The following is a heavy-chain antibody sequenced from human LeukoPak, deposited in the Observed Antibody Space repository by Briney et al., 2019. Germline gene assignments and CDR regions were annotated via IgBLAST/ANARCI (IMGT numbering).Heavy chain of an antibody. Sequence: ASVKVSCKVSGYSLTELSMHWVRQAPGKGLEWMGGFDPEDGETIYTQKFQGRVTMTRDTSISTAYMELSRLRSDDTAVYYCAKDLNYGELVDSWGKGTLVTVSS. J-gene: IGHJ4*02. CDR1: GYSLTELS. V-gene: IGHV1-24*01. CDR2: FDPEDGET. CDR3: AKDLNYGELVDS. D-gene: IGHD4-17*01.